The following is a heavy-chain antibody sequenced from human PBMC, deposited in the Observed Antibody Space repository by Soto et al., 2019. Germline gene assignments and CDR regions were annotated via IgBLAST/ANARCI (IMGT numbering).Heavy chain of an antibody. CDR3: ARGIFGSGTANDY. D-gene: IGHD3-10*01. CDR2: INGDGSGT. J-gene: IGHJ4*02. V-gene: IGHV3-74*01. CDR1: GFTFSGSW. Sequence: EVQLVESGGGLVQPGGSLRLSCAASGFTFSGSWMHWVRQAPGKGLIWVSRINGDGSGTSYADFVKGRFTISRDNAKNTLFLQMNGLRAEDTAMYYCARGIFGSGTANDYWGQGTLVTVSS.